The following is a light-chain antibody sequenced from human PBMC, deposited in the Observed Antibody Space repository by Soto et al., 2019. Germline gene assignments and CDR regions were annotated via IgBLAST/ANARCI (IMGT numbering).Light chain of an antibody. Sequence: DIQMTQSPSTLSGSVGARVPICCRARRTVSNWLAWYQHQPGRAPRLLISRASTLESGVPPRFSGSGFGTEFTLTIDSLQPDDFGTYYCQQYNSYALTFGQGTRLENK. V-gene: IGKV1-5*03. CDR3: QQYNSYALT. CDR1: RTVSNW. J-gene: IGKJ5*01. CDR2: RAS.